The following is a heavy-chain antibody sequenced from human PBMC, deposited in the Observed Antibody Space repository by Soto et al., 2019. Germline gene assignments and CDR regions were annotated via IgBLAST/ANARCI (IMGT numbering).Heavy chain of an antibody. CDR2: IIPILGIA. V-gene: IGHV1-69*02. CDR1: GGTFSSYT. Sequence: QVQLVQSGAEVKKPGSSVKVSCKASGGTFSSYTISWVRQAPGQGLEWMGRIIPILGIANYAQKFQGRVTITADKSTSTAYMGLSSLRSEDTAVYYCATIGGDIVLMGYWGQGTLVTVSS. D-gene: IGHD2-8*01. CDR3: ATIGGDIVLMGY. J-gene: IGHJ4*02.